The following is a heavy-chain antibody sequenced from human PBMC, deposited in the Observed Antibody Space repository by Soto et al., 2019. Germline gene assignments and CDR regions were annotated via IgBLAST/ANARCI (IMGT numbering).Heavy chain of an antibody. J-gene: IGHJ4*02. CDR3: AKGMYSSSWYYDY. Sequence: QVQLVDSGGGAVQPGRSLRLACAASGFTFNSHGMHWVRQAPGKGPEWVATISYDGSNKYYADSVKGRFTISRDNSKNTLYLQMNSLRPEDTAVYYCAKGMYSSSWYYDYCGQGTLVTVS. V-gene: IGHV3-30*18. CDR2: ISYDGSNK. D-gene: IGHD6-13*01. CDR1: GFTFNSHG.